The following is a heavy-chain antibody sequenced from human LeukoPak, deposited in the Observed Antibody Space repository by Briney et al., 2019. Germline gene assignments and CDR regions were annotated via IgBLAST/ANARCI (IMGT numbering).Heavy chain of an antibody. CDR1: GFIFSTYN. CDR3: ATSHITIFGVVISAFDI. J-gene: IGHJ3*02. Sequence: PGGSLRLSCAASGFIFSTYNMNWVRQAPGKGPEWVSSISSSSNYIYYADSVKGRFTISRDNAKNSLYLQMNSLRAEDTAVYYCATSHITIFGVVISAFDIWGQGTMATVSS. V-gene: IGHV3-21*01. D-gene: IGHD3-3*01. CDR2: ISSSSNYI.